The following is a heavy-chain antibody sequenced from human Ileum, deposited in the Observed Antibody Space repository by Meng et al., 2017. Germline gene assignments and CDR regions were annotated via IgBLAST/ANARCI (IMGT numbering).Heavy chain of an antibody. J-gene: IGHJ4*02. Sequence: VCRVEWRGGLGEPGGPLRPPFSASGVTFGGHVLTWVRQAPGKGLEWVSTLSGSGGSTFYSDSVNGRFTISRDSVKNTLYLQMSSLRAEDSAVYYCATRPPDSTRATPLDYWGQGTLVTVSS. D-gene: IGHD1-14*01. CDR3: ATRPPDSTRATPLDY. CDR2: LSGSGGST. V-gene: IGHV3-23*04. CDR1: GVTFGGHV.